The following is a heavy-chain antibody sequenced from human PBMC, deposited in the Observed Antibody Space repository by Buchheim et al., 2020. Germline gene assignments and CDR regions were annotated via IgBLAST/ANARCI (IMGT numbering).Heavy chain of an antibody. J-gene: IGHJ6*02. CDR3: ARDGSSSSWYQGYYYYYYGMDV. Sequence: EVQLVESGGGLVKPGGSLRLSCAASGFTFSSYSMNWVRQAPGKGLEWVSSISSSSYIYYADSVKGRFTISRDNAKNSRYLQMNSLRAEDTAVYYCARDGSSSSWYQGYYYYYYGMDVWGQGTT. CDR2: ISSSSYI. V-gene: IGHV3-21*01. CDR1: GFTFSSYS. D-gene: IGHD6-13*01.